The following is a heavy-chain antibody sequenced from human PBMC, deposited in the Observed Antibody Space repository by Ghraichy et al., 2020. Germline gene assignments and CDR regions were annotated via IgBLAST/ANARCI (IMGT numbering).Heavy chain of an antibody. CDR3: AGGIWSEHAASYYFDS. D-gene: IGHD2-15*01. V-gene: IGHV1-3*01. J-gene: IGHJ4*02. CDR1: GETVRNNA. Sequence: ASVKVSCKASGETVRNNAMNWVRESPGQRLEWMGWINAGNGRTKYSQKFQGRVTLSRDTSATTAYMELSSLRSADTAVYYCAGGIWSEHAASYYFDSWGQGTLVTVSS. CDR2: INAGNGRT.